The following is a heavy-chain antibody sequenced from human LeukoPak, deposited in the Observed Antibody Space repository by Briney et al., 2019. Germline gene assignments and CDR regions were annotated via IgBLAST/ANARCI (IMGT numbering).Heavy chain of an antibody. CDR3: ATDGSPVTTRNRGWAFDI. D-gene: IGHD4-17*01. J-gene: IGHJ3*02. Sequence: GGSLRLSCAASGFTFSDYYMSWIRQAPGKGLEWVSYISSSGSTIYYADSVGGRFTISRDNAKNSLYLQMNSLRAEDTAVDYCATDGSPVTTRNRGWAFDIWGQGTMVTVSS. CDR2: ISSSGSTI. CDR1: GFTFSDYY. V-gene: IGHV3-11*04.